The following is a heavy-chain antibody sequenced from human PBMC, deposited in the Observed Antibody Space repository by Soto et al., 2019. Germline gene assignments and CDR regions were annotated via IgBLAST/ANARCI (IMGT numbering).Heavy chain of an antibody. D-gene: IGHD3-22*01. Sequence: SVKVSCKASGGTFSRHAISWVRQAPGQGLEWMGGIIPVFGKANYAQKFQGRVTITADESTNTGYMELRSLTSEDTAVYYCARDGTLYDSNAYYYVYWGQGTLVTVSS. V-gene: IGHV1-69*13. CDR2: IIPVFGKA. J-gene: IGHJ4*02. CDR1: GGTFSRHA. CDR3: ARDGTLYDSNAYYYVY.